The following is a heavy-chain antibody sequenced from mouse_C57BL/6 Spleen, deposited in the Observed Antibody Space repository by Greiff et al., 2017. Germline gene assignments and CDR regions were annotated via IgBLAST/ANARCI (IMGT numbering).Heavy chain of an antibody. CDR1: GYTFTSYW. V-gene: IGHV1-52*01. Sequence: QVQLQQSGAELVRPGSSVKLSCKASGYTFTSYWMHWVKQRPIQGLEWIGNIDPSDSETHYNQKFKDKATLTVDKSSSTAYMQLSSLTSEDSAVYYCASNYGSTSFAYWGQGTLVTVSA. J-gene: IGHJ3*01. CDR2: IDPSDSET. D-gene: IGHD1-1*01. CDR3: ASNYGSTSFAY.